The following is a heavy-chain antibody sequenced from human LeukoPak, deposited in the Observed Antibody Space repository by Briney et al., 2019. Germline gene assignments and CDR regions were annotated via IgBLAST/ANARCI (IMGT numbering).Heavy chain of an antibody. J-gene: IGHJ4*02. CDR1: GGTFSSYA. CDR3: ARVNSLGATDLFDY. V-gene: IGHV1-46*01. CDR2: INPSGGST. Sequence: GSSVKVSCKASGGTFSSYAISWVRQAPGQGLEWMGIINPSGGSTSYAQKFQGRVTMTRDTSTSTVYMELSSLRSEDTAVYYCARVNSLGATDLFDYWGQGTLVTVSS. D-gene: IGHD1-26*01.